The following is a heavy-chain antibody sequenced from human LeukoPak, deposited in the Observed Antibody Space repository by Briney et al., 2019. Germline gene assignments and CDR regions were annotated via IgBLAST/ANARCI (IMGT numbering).Heavy chain of an antibody. D-gene: IGHD3-22*01. Sequence: SETLSLTCTVSGYSISSGYYRGWIRQPPGKGLEWIGSIYHSGSTYYNPSLKSRVTISVDTSKNQFSLKLSSVTAADTAVYYCARDHITYYYDSSGYYPYWGQGTLVTVSS. CDR2: IYHSGST. CDR1: GYSISSGYY. CDR3: ARDHITYYYDSSGYYPY. J-gene: IGHJ4*02. V-gene: IGHV4-38-2*02.